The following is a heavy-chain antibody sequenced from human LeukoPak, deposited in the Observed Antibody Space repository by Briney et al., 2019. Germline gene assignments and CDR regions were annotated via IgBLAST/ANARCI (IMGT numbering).Heavy chain of an antibody. D-gene: IGHD6-13*01. V-gene: IGHV3-30*02. J-gene: IGHJ4*02. CDR1: GFTFSRYG. CDR2: IRSDGSVK. CDR3: AKDEAAAGVDFDY. Sequence: GGSLRLSCAASGFTFSRYGMHWVRQAPGKGLEWVAFIRSDGSVKYYADSVRGRFTISRDNSKNTLYLQINSLRAEDTAVYYCAKDEAAAGVDFDYWGQGTLVTVSS.